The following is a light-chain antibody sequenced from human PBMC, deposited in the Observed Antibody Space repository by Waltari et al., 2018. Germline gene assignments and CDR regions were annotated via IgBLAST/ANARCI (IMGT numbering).Light chain of an antibody. V-gene: IGLV4-69*02. J-gene: IGLJ3*02. CDR3: QTGGHGTWV. CDR2: VNSDGSH. CDR1: SGHSCNI. Sequence: QLVLTQSPSASASLGASVKLTCTLSSGHSCNIVAWHQQQPEKGPRFLMKVNSDGSHSKWDEIPDRFSGSSSRAERYLTISTVQSEDEAVDYCQTGGHGTWVFGGGTKLTVL.